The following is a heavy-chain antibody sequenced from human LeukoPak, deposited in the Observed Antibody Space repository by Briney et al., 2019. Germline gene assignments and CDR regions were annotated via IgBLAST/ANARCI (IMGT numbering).Heavy chain of an antibody. CDR3: ARGYSSDN. Sequence: GGSLRLSCAASGFTDSSNYMSWVRQARGKGLEWVSVIYSGGSTYYADSVKGRFTISRDNSKDTLYLQMNSLRAEDAAVYYCARGYSSDNWGQGTLVTVSS. D-gene: IGHD2-21*01. V-gene: IGHV3-66*01. CDR2: IYSGGST. CDR1: GFTDSSNY. J-gene: IGHJ4*02.